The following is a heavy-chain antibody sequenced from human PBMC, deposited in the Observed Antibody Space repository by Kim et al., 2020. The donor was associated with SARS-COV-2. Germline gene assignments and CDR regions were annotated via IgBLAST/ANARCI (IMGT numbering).Heavy chain of an antibody. CDR3: ASPRSGY. CDR2: HSGST. V-gene: IGHV4-34*01. Sequence: HSGSTNYNPSLKSRVTISVDTSKNQFSLKLSSVTAADTAVYYCASPRSGYWGQGTLVTVSS. D-gene: IGHD3-10*01. J-gene: IGHJ4*02.